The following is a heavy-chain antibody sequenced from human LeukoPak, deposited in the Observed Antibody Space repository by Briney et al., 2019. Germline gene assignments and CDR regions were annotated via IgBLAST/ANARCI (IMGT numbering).Heavy chain of an antibody. D-gene: IGHD3-9*01. CDR3: ARDTQLRYFDWLSPEFDY. J-gene: IGHJ4*02. CDR2: ISAYNGNT. V-gene: IGHV1-18*01. Sequence: GASVKVSCKASGYTFTSYGISWVRQAPGQGLEWMGWISAYNGNTNYAQKLQGRVTMTTDTSTSTAYMELRSLRSDDTAVYYCARDTQLRYFDWLSPEFDYWGQGTLVTVSS. CDR1: GYTFTSYG.